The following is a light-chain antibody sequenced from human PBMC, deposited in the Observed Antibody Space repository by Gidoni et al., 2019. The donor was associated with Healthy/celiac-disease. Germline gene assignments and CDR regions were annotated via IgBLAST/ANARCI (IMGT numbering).Light chain of an antibody. CDR2: AAA. J-gene: IGKJ4*01. CDR3: QQRYSTPPLT. V-gene: IGKV1-39*01. Sequence: DIQITHSPSSLSASVGDRVTIPCRASQSISSYLTLYQQKPGKAPKLLIYAAASLQSGVPSRCSGSGSGTEFTLTISSMQPEDVATDYCQQRYSTPPLTFGGGTKVEIK. CDR1: QSISSY.